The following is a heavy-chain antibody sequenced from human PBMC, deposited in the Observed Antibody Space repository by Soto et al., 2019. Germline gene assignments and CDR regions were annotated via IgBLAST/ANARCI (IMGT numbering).Heavy chain of an antibody. Sequence: QVQLQESGPGLVKPSETLSLTCTVSGGSISSYYWSWIRQPAGKGLAWIGRIYTSGSTNYNPSLKSRVTMSVDTSKNQFSLKLSSVTAADTAVYYCARGLRVIRGGDRFDPWGQGTLVTVSS. CDR2: IYTSGST. D-gene: IGHD3-10*01. V-gene: IGHV4-4*07. CDR3: ARGLRVIRGGDRFDP. CDR1: GGSISSYY. J-gene: IGHJ5*02.